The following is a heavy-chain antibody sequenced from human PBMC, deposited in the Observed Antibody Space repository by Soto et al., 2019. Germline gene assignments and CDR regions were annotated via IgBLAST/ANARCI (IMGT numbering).Heavy chain of an antibody. J-gene: IGHJ4*02. Sequence: GGSLRLSCVGSGSTFSSYAMDWVRQAPGRGLEWVANINPDGSAKQYVDSVKGRFTISRDNAKNSLYLQMSSLTAEDSALYYCSRSLDSWGQGTRVTVSS. CDR3: SRSLDS. CDR2: INPDGSAK. V-gene: IGHV3-7*01. CDR1: GSTFSSYA.